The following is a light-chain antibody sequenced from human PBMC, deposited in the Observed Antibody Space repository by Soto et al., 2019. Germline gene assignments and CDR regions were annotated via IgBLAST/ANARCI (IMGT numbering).Light chain of an antibody. Sequence: EIVLTQSPAILSMSPGERATLSCRASQSVSSYFAWYQQKPGQAPRLLIYDASNRATGVPARFSGSGSGTDFTLTISSLEPDYVAVYYCQQRRYWPVTFGQGTKVEIK. CDR3: QQRRYWPVT. V-gene: IGKV3-11*01. CDR2: DAS. J-gene: IGKJ1*01. CDR1: QSVSSY.